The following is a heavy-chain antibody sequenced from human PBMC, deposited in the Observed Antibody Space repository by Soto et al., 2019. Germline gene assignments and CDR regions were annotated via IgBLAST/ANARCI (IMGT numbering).Heavy chain of an antibody. CDR3: ASNTLHSGPDY. D-gene: IGHD6-19*01. CDR2: IVPIFVTA. V-gene: IGHV1-69*06. J-gene: IGHJ4*02. Sequence: QVQLVQSGAEVKKPGSSVKVSCKASGGTFSSYAISWVRQAPGQGLAWMGGIVPIFVTANYAQKFQGRDTIAEDKSTSTDYMELSSLRSEDTAVYYCASNTLHSGPDYWGQGTLVTVS. CDR1: GGTFSSYA.